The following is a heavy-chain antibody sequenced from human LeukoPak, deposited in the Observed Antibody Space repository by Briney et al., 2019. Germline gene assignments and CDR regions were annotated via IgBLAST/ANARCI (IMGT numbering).Heavy chain of an antibody. Sequence: GGSLRLSCAASGFTFSSYGMHWVRQAPGKGLEWVAVISYDGSNKYYADSVKGRFTISRDNSKNTLYLQMNSLRAEDTAVYYCARARIAVAFFDYWGQGTLVTVSS. CDR2: ISYDGSNK. J-gene: IGHJ4*02. CDR1: GFTFSSYG. D-gene: IGHD6-19*01. CDR3: ARARIAVAFFDY. V-gene: IGHV3-30*19.